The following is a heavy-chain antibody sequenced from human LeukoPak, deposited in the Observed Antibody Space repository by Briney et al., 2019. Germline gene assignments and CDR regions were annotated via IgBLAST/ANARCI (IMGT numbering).Heavy chain of an antibody. CDR3: ARDPYCSGGSCYFHYYGMDV. Sequence: SETLSLTCTVSGGSISSSSYYWGWIRQPPGKGLEWIGSIYYSGSTYYNPSLKSRVTISVDTSKNQFSLKLSSVTAADTAVYYCARDPYCSGGSCYFHYYGMDVWGQGTTVTVSS. CDR2: IYYSGST. CDR1: GGSISSSSYY. J-gene: IGHJ6*02. D-gene: IGHD2-15*01. V-gene: IGHV4-39*07.